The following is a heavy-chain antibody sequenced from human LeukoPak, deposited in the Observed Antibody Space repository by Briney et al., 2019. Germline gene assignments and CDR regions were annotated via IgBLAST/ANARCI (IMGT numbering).Heavy chain of an antibody. J-gene: IGHJ4*02. CDR3: ARDLPYYYGSGSYQPFDY. Sequence: SEILSLTCTVSGGSISNSPYFWGWIRQPPGKGLECIGSIYYSGSTFYNPSLKSRVTISLDTSKNQFSLKLNSVTAADAAVYYCARDLPYYYGSGSYQPFDYWGQGTLVTVSS. CDR2: IYYSGST. CDR1: GGSISNSPYF. V-gene: IGHV4-39*07. D-gene: IGHD3-10*01.